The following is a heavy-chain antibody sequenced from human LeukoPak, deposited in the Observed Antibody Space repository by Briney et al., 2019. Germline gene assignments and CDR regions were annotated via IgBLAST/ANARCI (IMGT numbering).Heavy chain of an antibody. V-gene: IGHV4-59*08. CDR3: ASIGYDPDY. CDR2: IFYSGST. Sequence: PETLSLTCAVSGVSISGYYWGWVRQPPGVGLEWIVYIFYSGSTNYNPPLKSRVTISIDTSKNQFSLKRSSVTAADTAVYYWASIGYDPDYWGQGTLVTVSS. CDR1: GVSISGYY. J-gene: IGHJ4*02. D-gene: IGHD5-12*01.